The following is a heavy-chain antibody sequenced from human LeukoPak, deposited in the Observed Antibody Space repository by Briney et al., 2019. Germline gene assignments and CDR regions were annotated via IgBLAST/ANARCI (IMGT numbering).Heavy chain of an antibody. Sequence: PSETLSLTCAVYGGSFSGYYWSWIRQPPGKGLEWIGEINHSGSTNYNPSLKSRVTISVDTSKNQFSLKLSSVTAADTAVYYCARSTDIAAAGTSVGDYWGQGTLVTVSS. CDR3: ARSTDIAAAGTSVGDY. CDR1: GGSFSGYY. V-gene: IGHV4-34*01. CDR2: INHSGST. J-gene: IGHJ4*02. D-gene: IGHD6-13*01.